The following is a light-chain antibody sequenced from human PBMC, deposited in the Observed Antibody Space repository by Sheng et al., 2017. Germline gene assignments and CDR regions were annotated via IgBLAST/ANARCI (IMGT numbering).Light chain of an antibody. V-gene: IGKV1-5*03. CDR1: QSISSW. J-gene: IGKJ4*01. CDR3: QQYNSYSRT. CDR2: KAS. Sequence: DIQMTQSPSTLSASVGDRVTITCRASQSISSWLAWYQQKPGKAPKLLIYKASSLESVVPSRFSGSGSGTEFTLTISSLQPDDFATYYCQQYNSYSRTFGGGTKVEIK.